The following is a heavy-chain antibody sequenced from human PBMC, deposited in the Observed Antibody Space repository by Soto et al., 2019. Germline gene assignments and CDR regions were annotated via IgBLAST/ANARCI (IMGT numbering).Heavy chain of an antibody. CDR1: GFSLSTSGVG. V-gene: IGHV2-5*01. D-gene: IGHD1-1*01. Sequence: SGPTLVNPTQTLTLTCTFSGFSLSTSGVGVGWIRQPPGKALEWLALIYWNDDKRYSPSLKSRLTITKDTSKNQVVLTMTNMDPVDTATYYCAHIRDWNDPNDLVLTGPFDIWGQGTMVT. CDR3: AHIRDWNDPNDLVLTGPFDI. CDR2: IYWNDDK. J-gene: IGHJ3*02.